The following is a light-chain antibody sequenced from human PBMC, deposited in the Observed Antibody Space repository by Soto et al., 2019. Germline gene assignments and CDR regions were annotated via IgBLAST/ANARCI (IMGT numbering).Light chain of an antibody. CDR2: EVT. CDR1: SSDVGKYDR. CDR3: SSYNSTSRYV. J-gene: IGLJ1*01. Sequence: QSVLTQPPSVSGSPGQSVTISCTGTSSDVGKYDRVSWYQQPPGTAPKLIIYEVTNRPSGVPARFSGSKSGNTASLTISGLQAEDEADYYCSSYNSTSRYVFGAGTKVTV. V-gene: IGLV2-18*02.